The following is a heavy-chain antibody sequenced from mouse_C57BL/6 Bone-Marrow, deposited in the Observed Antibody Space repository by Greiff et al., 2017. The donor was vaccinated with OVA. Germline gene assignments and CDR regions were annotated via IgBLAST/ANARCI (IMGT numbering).Heavy chain of an antibody. J-gene: IGHJ3*01. V-gene: IGHV1-76*01. Sequence: QVQLQQSGAELVRPGASVTLSCKASGYTFTDYYINWVKQRPGQGLEWIARFYPGSGNTYYNEKFKGKATLTAEKSSSTAYMQLSGLPSEDSAVYFCTRSYYSIYAYWGQGTLVTVSA. CDR2: FYPGSGNT. CDR3: TRSYYSIYAY. CDR1: GYTFTDYY. D-gene: IGHD2-5*01.